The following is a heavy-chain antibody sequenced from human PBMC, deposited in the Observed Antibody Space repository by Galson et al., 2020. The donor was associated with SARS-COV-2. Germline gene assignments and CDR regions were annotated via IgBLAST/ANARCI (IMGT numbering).Heavy chain of an antibody. CDR3: ARGGGEYCSGGSCGYDY. J-gene: IGHJ4*02. CDR2: ISSSGSTI. CDR1: VFSFSSYE. D-gene: IGHD2-15*01. V-gene: IGHV3-48*03. Sequence: GGSLRLSCAASVFSFSSYEMNWVRQAPGKGLEWVSYISSSGSTIYYADSVKGRFTISRDNAKNSLYLQMNSLRAKDTAVYYCARGGGEYCSGGSCGYDYWGQGTLVTVSS.